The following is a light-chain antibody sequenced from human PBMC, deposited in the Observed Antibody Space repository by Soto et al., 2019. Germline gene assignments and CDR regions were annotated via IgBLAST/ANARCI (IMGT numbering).Light chain of an antibody. CDR1: SSNIGAGYD. Sequence: QSVLTQPPSVSGAPGQRVTSSCTGSSSNIGAGYDVHWYQQFPGTAPKLLIYGNSNRPSGVPDRFSGSKSGTSASLAITGLQAEDEADYYCQSYDSSLSGSYVFGTGTKVTVL. CDR2: GNS. CDR3: QSYDSSLSGSYV. J-gene: IGLJ1*01. V-gene: IGLV1-40*01.